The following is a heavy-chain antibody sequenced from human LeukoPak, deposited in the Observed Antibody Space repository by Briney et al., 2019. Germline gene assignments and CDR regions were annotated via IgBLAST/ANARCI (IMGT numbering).Heavy chain of an antibody. D-gene: IGHD6-13*01. J-gene: IGHJ4*02. CDR1: GGSISSYY. CDR2: ISYSGST. Sequence: SETLSLTCTVSGGSISSYYWSWIRQPPGKGLEWIGYISYSGSTNYNPSLKSRVTISVDPSKNQFSLKLSSVTAADTAIHYCARLYSSSLGRVFDYWGQGTLVTVSS. CDR3: ARLYSSSLGRVFDY. V-gene: IGHV4-59*01.